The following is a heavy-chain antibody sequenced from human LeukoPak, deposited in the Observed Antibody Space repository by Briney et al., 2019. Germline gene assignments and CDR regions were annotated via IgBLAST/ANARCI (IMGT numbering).Heavy chain of an antibody. V-gene: IGHV4-31*03. CDR2: LYYSGST. CDR1: GGSVSSGSYY. J-gene: IGHJ5*02. CDR3: AREIGYYYDSSGYSWFDP. D-gene: IGHD3-22*01. Sequence: PSETLSLTCTVSGGSVSSGSYYWSWIRQPPGKGLEWNGYLYYSGSTYYNPSLKSRVTISVDTSKNQFSLKLSSVTAADTAVYYCAREIGYYYDSSGYSWFDPWGQGTLVTVSS.